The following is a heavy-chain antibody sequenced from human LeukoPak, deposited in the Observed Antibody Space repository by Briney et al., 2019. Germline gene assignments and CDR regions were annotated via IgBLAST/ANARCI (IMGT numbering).Heavy chain of an antibody. CDR1: GGSISSYY. CDR3: ARSYCSGGSCYNFDY. D-gene: IGHD2-15*01. J-gene: IGHJ4*02. CDR2: IYYSGST. Sequence: SETLSLTCTVSGGSISSYYWSWIRQPPGKGLERIGYIYYSGSTNYNPSLKSRVTISVDTSKNQFSLKLSSVTAADTAVYYCARSYCSGGSCYNFDYWGQGTLVTVSS. V-gene: IGHV4-59*01.